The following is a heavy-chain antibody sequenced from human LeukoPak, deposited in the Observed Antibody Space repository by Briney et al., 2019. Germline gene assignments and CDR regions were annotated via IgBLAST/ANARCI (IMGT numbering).Heavy chain of an antibody. Sequence: SETLSLTCTVSGGSTTSSYWSWIRQPPGRGLERIGYIYYSGSINYNPSLKSRVTISLDTSKNQFSLKLSSVTAADTAVYYCARRGDSGFFYAMDVWGQGTTVTVSS. V-gene: IGHV4-59*08. CDR1: GGSTTSSY. CDR3: ARRGDSGFFYAMDV. D-gene: IGHD2-21*01. J-gene: IGHJ6*01. CDR2: IYYSGSI.